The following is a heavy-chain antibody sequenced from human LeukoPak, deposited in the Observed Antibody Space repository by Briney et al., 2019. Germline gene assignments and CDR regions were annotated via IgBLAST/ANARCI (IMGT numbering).Heavy chain of an antibody. CDR3: ARDAGGIVTMIVVAKDAFDI. CDR1: GYTFTSYG. Sequence: GASVKVSCKASGYTFTSYGISWVRQAPGQGLEWMGWISAYNGNTNYAQNLEGRVTMTTDTCTSTAYIELRSLRSDDTAVYYCARDAGGIVTMIVVAKDAFDIWGQGTMVTVSS. V-gene: IGHV1-18*01. D-gene: IGHD3-22*01. J-gene: IGHJ3*02. CDR2: ISAYNGNT.